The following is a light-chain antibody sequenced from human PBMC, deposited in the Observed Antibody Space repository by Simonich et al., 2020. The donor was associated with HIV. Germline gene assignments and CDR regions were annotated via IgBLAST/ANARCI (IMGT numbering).Light chain of an antibody. Sequence: SSELTQDPAVSVALGQTVRITCQGDSLKNYYASWYQQKPGQAPVLVIYAKKHRPTGIPDRFSGSSSGNTATLTITGAQAEDEADYYCNSRDSSGNQVVFGGGTKLTVL. J-gene: IGLJ2*01. CDR3: NSRDSSGNQVV. CDR1: SLKNYY. V-gene: IGLV3-19*01. CDR2: AKK.